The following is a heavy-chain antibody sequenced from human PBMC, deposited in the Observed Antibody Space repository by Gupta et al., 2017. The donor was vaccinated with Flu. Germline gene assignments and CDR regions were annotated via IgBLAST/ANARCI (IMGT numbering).Heavy chain of an antibody. Sequence: QVQPVQSGAEVKKPGASVKVSCEASGSTFTGYWMHWMRQAPGQGLEWMGWINPNNGDTEYAQKFQGRVTMTRDTSISTFYMELTSLTSDDTAVYYCARGPSHGSFDYWGPGTLVTVSS. V-gene: IGHV1-2*02. CDR3: ARGPSHGSFDY. D-gene: IGHD2-2*01. J-gene: IGHJ4*02. CDR2: INPNNGDT. CDR1: GSTFTGYW.